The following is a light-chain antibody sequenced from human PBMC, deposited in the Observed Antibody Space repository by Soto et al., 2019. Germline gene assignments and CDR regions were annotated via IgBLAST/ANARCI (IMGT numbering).Light chain of an antibody. CDR2: EFS. V-gene: IGLV2-14*01. CDR3: SSYTSSFYV. Sequence: QSVLTHPASVSRSPGHSITISFTGTSSDVGGYNYVSWYQQHPGKAHKLMIYEFSNRPSGVSNRFSGSKSGKTASLTISGLQAEDEADYYCSSYTSSFYVFGTGTKVTVL. J-gene: IGLJ1*01. CDR1: SSDVGGYNY.